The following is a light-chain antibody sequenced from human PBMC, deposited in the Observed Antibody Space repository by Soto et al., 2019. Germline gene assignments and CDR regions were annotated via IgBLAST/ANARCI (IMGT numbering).Light chain of an antibody. V-gene: IGKV3-15*01. CDR2: ATS. CDR1: QSVGNN. Sequence: EIVVTQSPATLSVSPGERATLSCRASQSVGNNFAWYQQKPGQAPRLLIFATSTRATGVPARFSGSGSGTDFPLTISSLQSEDFAGYYCQQYGAWPLTFGGGAKVDIE. CDR3: QQYGAWPLT. J-gene: IGKJ4*01.